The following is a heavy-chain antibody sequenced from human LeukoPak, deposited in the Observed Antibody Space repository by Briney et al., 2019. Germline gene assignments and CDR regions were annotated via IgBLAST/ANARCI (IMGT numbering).Heavy chain of an antibody. CDR1: GFTFSSYA. Sequence: RGSLSLSCAASGFTFSSYAMSWVRQALGEGLEWVSRISVNAYITYYADSVRCRFTVSGDNSKNTLYLQMIGLRPEDTAVYSCAKYFYDRSGYYDAAPLDSWGQGTLVTVFS. CDR2: ISVNAYIT. J-gene: IGHJ4*02. V-gene: IGHV3-23*01. CDR3: AKYFYDRSGYYDAAPLDS. D-gene: IGHD3-22*01.